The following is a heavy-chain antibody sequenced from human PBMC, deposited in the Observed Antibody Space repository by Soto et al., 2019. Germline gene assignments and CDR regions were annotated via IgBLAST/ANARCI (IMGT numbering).Heavy chain of an antibody. CDR1: GFTFSSYS. CDR3: ARDSTIAAAGPYYYYYYYMDV. Sequence: EVQLVESGGGLVKPGGSLRLSCVASGFTFSSYSMNWVRQAPGKGLEWVSSISSSSSYIYYADSVKGRFTISRDNAKNSLYLQMNSLRAEDTAVYYCARDSTIAAAGPYYYYYYYMDVWGKGTTVTVSS. V-gene: IGHV3-21*01. J-gene: IGHJ6*03. D-gene: IGHD6-13*01. CDR2: ISSSSSYI.